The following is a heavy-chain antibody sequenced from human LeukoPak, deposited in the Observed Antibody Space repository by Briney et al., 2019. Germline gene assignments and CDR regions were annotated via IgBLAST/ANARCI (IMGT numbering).Heavy chain of an antibody. CDR2: INPNSGGT. Sequence: GAAVKVSCKASGYTFTDYYMHWVRQAPGQGLEWMGWINPNSGGTNYAQKFQGRVTMTRDTSISTAYMELSRLRSDDTAVYYCARVLEMATPGGDYWGQGTLLTVSS. D-gene: IGHD5-24*01. V-gene: IGHV1-2*02. CDR3: ARVLEMATPGGDY. CDR1: GYTFTDYY. J-gene: IGHJ4*02.